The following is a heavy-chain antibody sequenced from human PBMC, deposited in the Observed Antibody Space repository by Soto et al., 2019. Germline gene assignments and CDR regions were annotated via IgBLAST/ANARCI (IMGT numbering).Heavy chain of an antibody. J-gene: IGHJ4*02. V-gene: IGHV4-30-4*01. CDR2: IYYSGST. CDR3: ARVRVDYYDSSGYYLFDY. CDR1: GGSISSGDYY. D-gene: IGHD3-22*01. Sequence: PSETLSLTCTVSGGSISSGDYYWSWIRQPPGKGLEWIGYIYYSGSTYYNPSLKSRVTISVDTSKNQFSLKLSSVTAADTAVYYCARVRVDYYDSSGYYLFDYWGEGPLVTVSS.